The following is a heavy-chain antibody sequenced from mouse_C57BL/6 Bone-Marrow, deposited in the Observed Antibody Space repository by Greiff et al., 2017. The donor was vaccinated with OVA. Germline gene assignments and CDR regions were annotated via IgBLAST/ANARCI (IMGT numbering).Heavy chain of an antibody. CDR3: TRGVSWFAY. J-gene: IGHJ3*01. V-gene: IGHV5-9-1*02. Sequence: EVKVVESGEGLVKPGGSLKLSCAASGFTFSSYAMSWVRQTPEKRLEWVAYISSGGDYIYYADTVKGRFTISRDNARNTLYLQMSSLKSEDTAMYYCTRGVSWFAYWGQGTLVTVSA. CDR1: GFTFSSYA. CDR2: ISSGGDYI.